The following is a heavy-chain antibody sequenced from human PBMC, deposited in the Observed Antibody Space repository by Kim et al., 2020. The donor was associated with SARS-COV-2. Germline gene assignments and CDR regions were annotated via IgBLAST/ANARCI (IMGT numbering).Heavy chain of an antibody. CDR2: ISGSGTST. D-gene: IGHD2-15*01. J-gene: IGHJ3*02. Sequence: GGSLRLSCAASGFTFSSYAMSWVRQAPGKGLEWVSAISGSGTSTYNADSVKVRFTISRDNSKNKLSLQMNSMRAEATAAYYYAKELVGVRARVGQDAFD. CDR3: AKELVGVRARVGQDAFD. CDR1: GFTFSSYA. V-gene: IGHV3-23*01.